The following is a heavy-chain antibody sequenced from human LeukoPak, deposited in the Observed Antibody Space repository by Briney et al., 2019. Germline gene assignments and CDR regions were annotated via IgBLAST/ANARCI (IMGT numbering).Heavy chain of an antibody. CDR1: GFTFNSYD. V-gene: IGHV3-33*06. J-gene: IGHJ4*02. CDR2: IWYDGSSK. D-gene: IGHD3-16*01. CDR3: AKDNRGYFDF. Sequence: GRSLRLSCAASGFTFNSYDMHWIRQAPGKGLEWVALIWYDGSSKSYPDSVKGRFTISRDNSKNTLYLQVSSLRTEDTAVYFCAKDNRGYFDFWGQGTLVTVSP.